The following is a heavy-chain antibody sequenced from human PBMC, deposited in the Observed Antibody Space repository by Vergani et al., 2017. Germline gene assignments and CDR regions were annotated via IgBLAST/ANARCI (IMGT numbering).Heavy chain of an antibody. CDR1: GFTFSSYA. J-gene: IGHJ3*02. Sequence: EVQLVESGGGLVQPGGSLRLSCAASGFTFSSYAMSWVRQAPGKGLEWVSAISGSGGSTYYADSVKGRFTISRDNSKNTLYLQMNSLRAEDTAVYYCAKTYCSSTSCYRSAFDIWGQGTMVTVSS. CDR3: AKTYCSSTSCYRSAFDI. V-gene: IGHV3-23*04. D-gene: IGHD2-2*01. CDR2: ISGSGGST.